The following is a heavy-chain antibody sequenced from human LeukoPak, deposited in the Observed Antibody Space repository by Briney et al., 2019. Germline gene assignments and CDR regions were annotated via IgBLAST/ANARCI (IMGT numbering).Heavy chain of an antibody. CDR1: GGSISSGSYY. CDR2: IYTSGST. Sequence: SETLSLTCTVSGGSISSGSYYWSWIRQPAGKGLEWIGRIYTSGSTNYNPSLKSRVTISVDTSKNQFSLKLSSVTAADTAVYYCARDSRWLQSLDYWGQETLVTVSS. D-gene: IGHD5-24*01. V-gene: IGHV4-61*02. J-gene: IGHJ4*02. CDR3: ARDSRWLQSLDY.